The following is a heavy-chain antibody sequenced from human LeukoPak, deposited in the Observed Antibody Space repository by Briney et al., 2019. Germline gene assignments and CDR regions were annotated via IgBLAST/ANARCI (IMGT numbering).Heavy chain of an antibody. CDR2: ITGSGGST. J-gene: IGHJ4*02. CDR1: GFTFSSYG. D-gene: IGHD3-22*01. V-gene: IGHV3-23*01. CDR3: AKEGFYDSSGYSPRFDY. Sequence: PGGSLRLSCAASGFTFSSYGMSWVRQAPGKGLEWVSGITGSGGSTYYADSVRGRFTISRDNSKNTLYLQMNSLRAEDTAVYHCAKEGFYDSSGYSPRFDYWGQGTLVTVSS.